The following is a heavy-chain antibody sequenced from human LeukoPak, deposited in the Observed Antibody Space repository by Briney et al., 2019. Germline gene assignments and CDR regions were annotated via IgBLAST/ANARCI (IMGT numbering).Heavy chain of an antibody. CDR3: ARHAPGAGGPAYFYY. D-gene: IGHD6-13*01. V-gene: IGHV4-34*01. Sequence: SETLSLTCAVYGGSFSGYYWSWIRQPPGKGLEWIGEINHSGSTNYNPSLKSRVTISVDMPKNQFSLSLSSVTAADTAVYYCARHAPGAGGPAYFYYWGQGTRVTVSS. J-gene: IGHJ4*02. CDR1: GGSFSGYY. CDR2: INHSGST.